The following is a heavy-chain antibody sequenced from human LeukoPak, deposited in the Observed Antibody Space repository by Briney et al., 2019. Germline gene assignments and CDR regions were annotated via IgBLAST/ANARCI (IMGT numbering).Heavy chain of an antibody. CDR3: ARDGSPSPRKSYNWFDP. J-gene: IGHJ5*02. D-gene: IGHD1-26*01. Sequence: PSETLSLTCTVSGGSISSGGYYWSWIRQPPGKGLEWIGYIYHSGSTYYNPSLKSRVTISVDRSKNQFSLKLSSVTAADTAVYYCARDGSPSPRKSYNWFDPWGQGTLVTVSS. CDR1: GGSISSGGYY. CDR2: IYHSGST. V-gene: IGHV4-30-2*01.